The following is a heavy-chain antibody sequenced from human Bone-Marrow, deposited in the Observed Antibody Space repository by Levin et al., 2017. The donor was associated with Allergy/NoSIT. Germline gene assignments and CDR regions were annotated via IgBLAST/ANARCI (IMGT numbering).Heavy chain of an antibody. J-gene: IGHJ4*02. V-gene: IGHV1-18*01. Sequence: GESLKISCKASGYTFTHYGITWLRQAPGQGLEWLGWIFPYNDNTKYAQNLEGRLTMTTDASTSTASMELRSLRSDDTAVYYCARDLYANWHEPYYFDYGGQGTLVTVSS. CDR1: GYTFTHYG. CDR2: IFPYNDNT. CDR3: ARDLYANWHEPYYFDY. D-gene: IGHD3-16*01.